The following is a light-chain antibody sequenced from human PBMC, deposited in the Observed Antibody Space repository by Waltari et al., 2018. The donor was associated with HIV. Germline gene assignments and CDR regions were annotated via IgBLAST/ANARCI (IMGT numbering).Light chain of an antibody. CDR3: SAWDITLSAWV. V-gene: IGLV10-54*01. Sequence: QAGLTQPPSLSEDLRQNVTITCTGNSNNVGHHGTVWLKQHRGRPPKVIFFRHSVRPPGIPGRISASRSGNTASLTIIGLQSEDEADYYCSAWDITLSAWVFGGGTQVTV. CDR2: RHS. CDR1: SNNVGHHG. J-gene: IGLJ3*02.